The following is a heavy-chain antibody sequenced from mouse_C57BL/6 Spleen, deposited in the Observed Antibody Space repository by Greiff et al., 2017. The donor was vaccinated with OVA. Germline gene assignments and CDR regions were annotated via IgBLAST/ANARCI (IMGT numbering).Heavy chain of an antibody. V-gene: IGHV1-53*01. Sequence: QVQLKQPGTELVKPGASVKLSCKASGYTFTSYWMHWVKQRPGQGLEWIGNINPSNGGTNYNEKFKSKATLTVDKSSSTAYMQLSSLTSEDSAVYYCARGGYGSSFYYYAMDYWGQGTSVTVSS. D-gene: IGHD1-1*01. CDR2: INPSNGGT. CDR3: ARGGYGSSFYYYAMDY. CDR1: GYTFTSYW. J-gene: IGHJ4*01.